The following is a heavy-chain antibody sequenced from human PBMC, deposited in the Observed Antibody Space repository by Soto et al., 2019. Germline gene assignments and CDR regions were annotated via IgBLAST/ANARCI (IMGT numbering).Heavy chain of an antibody. CDR2: IYPGDSDT. CDR1: GYSFTSYW. J-gene: IGHJ4*02. CDR3: ASHPRQYYYDSSGYSYFDY. V-gene: IGHV5-51*01. Sequence: GESLKISCKGSGYSFTSYWIGWVRQMPGKGLEWMGIIYPGDSDTRYSPSFQGQVTISADKSISTAYLQWSSLKASDTAMYYCASHPRQYYYDSSGYSYFDYWGQGTLVTVSS. D-gene: IGHD3-22*01.